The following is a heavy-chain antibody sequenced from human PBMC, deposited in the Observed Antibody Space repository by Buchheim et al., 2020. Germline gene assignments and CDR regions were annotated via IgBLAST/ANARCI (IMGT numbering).Heavy chain of an antibody. CDR3: ARDQWRLFDY. CDR1: GFTFSSYW. Sequence: EVQLVESGGGLVQPGGSLRLSCAASGFTFSSYWMSWVRQAPGKGLEWVASTNEDGSDKYFVDSVKGRFTISRDNAKNSLYLQMNSLRAEDTAVYYCARDQWRLFDYWGQGTL. D-gene: IGHD6-19*01. J-gene: IGHJ4*02. V-gene: IGHV3-7*01. CDR2: TNEDGSDK.